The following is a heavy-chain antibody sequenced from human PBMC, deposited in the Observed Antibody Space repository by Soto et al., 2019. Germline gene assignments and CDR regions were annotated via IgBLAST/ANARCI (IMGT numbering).Heavy chain of an antibody. CDR2: IYYSGST. Sequence: SETLSLTCTVCGGSISSYYWSWIRQPPGKGLEWIGYIYYSGSTNYNPSLKSRVTISVDTSKNQFSLKLSSVTAADTAVYYCARDEWVTTYAFHIWGQGTMVTVSS. V-gene: IGHV4-59*01. CDR3: ARDEWVTTYAFHI. CDR1: GGSISSYY. D-gene: IGHD4-17*01. J-gene: IGHJ3*02.